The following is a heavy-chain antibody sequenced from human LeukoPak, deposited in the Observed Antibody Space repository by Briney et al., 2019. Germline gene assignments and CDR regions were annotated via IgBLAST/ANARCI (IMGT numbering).Heavy chain of an antibody. V-gene: IGHV3-15*01. J-gene: IGHJ4*02. Sequence: GGSLRLSCAASGFTFSNAWMSWVRQAPGKGLEWVGRIKSKTDGGTTDYAAPVKGRFTISRNDSKNTLYLQMNSLKTEDTAVYYCTTVLGGYDFYDYWGQGTLVTVSS. CDR2: IKSKTDGGTT. CDR1: GFTFSNAW. CDR3: TTVLGGYDFYDY. D-gene: IGHD5-12*01.